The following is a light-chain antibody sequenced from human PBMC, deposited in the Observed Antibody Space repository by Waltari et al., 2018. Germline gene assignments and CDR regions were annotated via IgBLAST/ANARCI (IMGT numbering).Light chain of an antibody. Sequence: SYELTQPPSVSVSPGQPARLTCSGDSFPKQYSYRYRQKSGQAPELVTYMDTKKASGVPDRFSGSLSGTTATLTISGVQADDEADYYCQSSDRSGSFLLFGGGTKLTVL. CDR1: SFPKQY. CDR3: QSSDRSGSFLL. CDR2: MDT. J-gene: IGLJ3*02. V-gene: IGLV3-25*03.